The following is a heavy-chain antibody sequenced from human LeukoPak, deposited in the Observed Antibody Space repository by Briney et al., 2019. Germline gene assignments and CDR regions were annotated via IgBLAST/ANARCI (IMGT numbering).Heavy chain of an antibody. J-gene: IGHJ6*04. Sequence: GGSLRLSCAASGLTFSSYAMSWVRQAPGKGLEWVSAISGSGGSTYYADSVKGRFTISRDNSKDTLYLQMNSLRAEDTAVYYCAKAYLYCSSTSCPSGPRYYGMDVWGKGTTVTVSS. V-gene: IGHV3-23*01. CDR1: GLTFSSYA. CDR2: ISGSGGST. D-gene: IGHD2-2*01. CDR3: AKAYLYCSSTSCPSGPRYYGMDV.